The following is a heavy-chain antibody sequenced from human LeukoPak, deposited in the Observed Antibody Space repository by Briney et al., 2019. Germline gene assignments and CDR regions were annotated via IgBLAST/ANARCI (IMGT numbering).Heavy chain of an antibody. CDR1: GFTFSLYNM. CDR2: MYLSGTT. Sequence: GSLRLSCAASGFTFSLYNMNWVRQPPGKGLEWIGEMYLSGTTHSNPSVKSRVTISIDKSKNQFFLNLSSVTAADTAVYYCAGLVGRYSSGLYYYYFDYWGQGTLVTVSS. V-gene: IGHV4-4*02. CDR3: AGLVGRYSSGLYYYYFDY. J-gene: IGHJ4*02. D-gene: IGHD3-22*01.